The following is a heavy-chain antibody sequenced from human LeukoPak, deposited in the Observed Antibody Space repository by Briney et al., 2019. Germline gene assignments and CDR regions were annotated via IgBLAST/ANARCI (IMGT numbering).Heavy chain of an antibody. CDR2: VNPNSGNT. CDR1: GYTFTSYD. Sequence: GASVKVSCKASGYTFTSYDINWVRQATGQGLEWMGWVNPNSGNTGYAQKFQGRVTITRNTSISTAYMELSSLRSEDTAVYYCARGHKYYYYYYMDVWGKGTTVTVSS. V-gene: IGHV1-8*03. J-gene: IGHJ6*03. CDR3: ARGHKYYYYYYMDV.